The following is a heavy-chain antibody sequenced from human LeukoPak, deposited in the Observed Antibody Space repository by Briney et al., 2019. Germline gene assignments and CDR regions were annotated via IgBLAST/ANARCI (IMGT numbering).Heavy chain of an antibody. J-gene: IGHJ3*02. CDR2: IYHSGST. D-gene: IGHD6-13*01. CDR1: GYSISSGSY. CDR3: ARQLTVAGDAFDI. Sequence: SETLSLTCAVSGYSISSGSYWGWIRQPPGKGLEWIGRIYHSGSTYYNPSLKSRVTISVDTSKNHFSLNLSSVTAADTAVYYCARQLTVAGDAFDIWGQGTMVTVSS. V-gene: IGHV4-38-2*01.